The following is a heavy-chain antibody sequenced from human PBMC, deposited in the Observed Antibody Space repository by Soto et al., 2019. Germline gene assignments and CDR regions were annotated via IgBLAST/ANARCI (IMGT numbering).Heavy chain of an antibody. CDR1: ECNIRSYD. CDR2: IYYSGRT. J-gene: IGHJ3*02. D-gene: IGHD3-16*02. Sequence: SATLSLTYTVAECNIRSYDVSWIRQKPGKGLEWIGYIYYSGRTNYNPSLKSRVTISVDTSKTQFSLKLSSVTAADTAVYYCARDQVRAYYEYVWGSYRTHPPGAFDSWGQGTMVPGSS. V-gene: IGHV4-59*01. CDR3: ARDQVRAYYEYVWGSYRTHPPGAFDS.